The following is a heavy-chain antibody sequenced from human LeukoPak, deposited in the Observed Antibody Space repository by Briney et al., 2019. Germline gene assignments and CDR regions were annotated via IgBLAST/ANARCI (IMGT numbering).Heavy chain of an antibody. Sequence: GSLRLSCAASGFTFSSYSMNWVRQAPGKGLEWVSSISSSSSYIYYADSVKGRFTISRDNAKNSLYLQMNSLRAEDTAVYYCVRSSTVTRYYFDYWGQGTLVTVPS. J-gene: IGHJ4*02. CDR1: GFTFSSYS. CDR3: VRSSTVTRYYFDY. V-gene: IGHV3-21*01. CDR2: ISSSSSYI. D-gene: IGHD4-17*01.